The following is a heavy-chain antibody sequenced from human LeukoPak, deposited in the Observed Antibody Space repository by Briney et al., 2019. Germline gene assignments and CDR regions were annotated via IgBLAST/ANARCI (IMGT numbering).Heavy chain of an antibody. V-gene: IGHV3-21*01. CDR2: ISSSSSYI. CDR1: GFTFSSYS. D-gene: IGHD6-6*01. J-gene: IGHJ4*02. Sequence: PGGSLRPSCAASGFTFSSYSMNWVRQAPGKGLEWVSSISSSSSYIYYADSVKGRFTISRDNAKNSLYLQMNSLRAEDTAVYYCARDPGYGSSSTDYWGQGTLVTVSS. CDR3: ARDPGYGSSSTDY.